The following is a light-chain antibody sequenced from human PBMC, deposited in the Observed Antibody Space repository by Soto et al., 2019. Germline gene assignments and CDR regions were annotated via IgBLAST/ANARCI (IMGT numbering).Light chain of an antibody. CDR1: SPNIGSNT. CDR3: AAWDDSINGYV. V-gene: IGLV1-44*01. Sequence: QSVLTQPPSASGTPGQRVTISCSGSSPNIGSNTVNWYQQLPGTAPKLLIYSNNQRPSAVPDRFSGSKSATSASLAISGRQSEDEADYYCAAWDDSINGYVFGTGTKLTVL. J-gene: IGLJ1*01. CDR2: SNN.